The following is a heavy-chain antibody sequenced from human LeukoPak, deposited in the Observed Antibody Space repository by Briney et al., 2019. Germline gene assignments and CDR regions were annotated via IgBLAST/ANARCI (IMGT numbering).Heavy chain of an antibody. J-gene: IGHJ4*02. CDR2: IDPSDSET. Sequence: GESLKISFKASGYRFTSYWIGWVRPMPGKGLEWMGIIDPSDSETRYTPSFQGQVTISVDKSLTTAYVQWNSLKASDTAMYYCARQTAMGRSGDYWGQGTLVTVSS. V-gene: IGHV5-51*01. CDR3: ARQTAMGRSGDY. CDR1: GYRFTSYW. D-gene: IGHD5-18*01.